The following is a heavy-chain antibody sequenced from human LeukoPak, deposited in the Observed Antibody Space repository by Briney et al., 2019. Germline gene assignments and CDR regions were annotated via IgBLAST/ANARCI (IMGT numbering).Heavy chain of an antibody. V-gene: IGHV3-23*01. CDR2: ISGRGGST. CDR1: GFTFSSYA. D-gene: IGHD6-13*01. Sequence: PGGSLRLSCAASGFTFSSYAMSWVRQAPGKGLEWVSTISGRGGSTYYADSVKGRFTISRDNSKNTLYLQMNSLRAEDTAVYYCAKVLGDSSTCPDYWGQGTLVTVSS. J-gene: IGHJ4*02. CDR3: AKVLGDSSTCPDY.